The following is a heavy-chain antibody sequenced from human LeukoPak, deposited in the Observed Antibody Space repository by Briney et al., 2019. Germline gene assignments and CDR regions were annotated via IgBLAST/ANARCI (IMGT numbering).Heavy chain of an antibody. CDR1: GFTFSSYA. V-gene: IGHV3-23*01. CDR3: AKGGYDYVWGSYEPRQMAFWAFDI. J-gene: IGHJ3*02. CDR2: ISGSGGST. D-gene: IGHD3-16*01. Sequence: QPGGSLRLSCAASGFTFSSYAMSWVRQAPGEGLEWVSAISGSGGSTYYADSVKGRFTISRDNSKNTLYLQMNSLRAEDTAVYYCAKGGYDYVWGSYEPRQMAFWAFDIWGQGTMVTVSS.